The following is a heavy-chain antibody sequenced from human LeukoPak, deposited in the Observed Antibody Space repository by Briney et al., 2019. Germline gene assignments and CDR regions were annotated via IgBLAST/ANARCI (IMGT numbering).Heavy chain of an antibody. V-gene: IGHV4-59*01. D-gene: IGHD3-16*02. CDR1: GGSIANYY. CDR2: SYYTGPP. CDR3: ARDYPHFFDN. Sequence: TETLSLTCTVSGGSIANYYWSWIRQTPGKGLEWIGFSYYTGPPNHNPSLKSRVTISIDTSKSQFSLRLTSVAPADTAIYYCARDYPHFFDNWGQGALVTVSS. J-gene: IGHJ4*02.